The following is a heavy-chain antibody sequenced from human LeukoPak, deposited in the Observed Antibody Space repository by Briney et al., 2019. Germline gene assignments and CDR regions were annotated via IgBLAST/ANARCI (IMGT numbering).Heavy chain of an antibody. Sequence: ASVKVSCKASGYTFTSYGISWVRQAPGQGLEWMGIINPSGGSTSYAQKFQGRVTMTRATSTSTVYMELSSLRSEDTAVYYCARDRRDYDFWSGYSMVGGAFDIWGQGTMVTVSS. CDR2: INPSGGST. D-gene: IGHD3-3*01. CDR3: ARDRRDYDFWSGYSMVGGAFDI. CDR1: GYTFTSYG. V-gene: IGHV1-46*01. J-gene: IGHJ3*02.